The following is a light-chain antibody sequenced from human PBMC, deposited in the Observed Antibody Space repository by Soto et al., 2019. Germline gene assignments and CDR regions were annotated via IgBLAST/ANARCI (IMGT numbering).Light chain of an antibody. CDR2: EVR. J-gene: IGLJ2*01. V-gene: IGLV2-14*01. CDR1: IRDVGAYNL. CDR3: SSFTSKSTLI. Sequence: QSALTQPASVSGSPGQSITISCAGTIRDVGAYNLVSWYQQHPGKASQLIIYEVRNRPSGISYRFSGSKSGTTASLTISSLQADDEADYYCSSFTSKSTLIFGGGTKVTVL.